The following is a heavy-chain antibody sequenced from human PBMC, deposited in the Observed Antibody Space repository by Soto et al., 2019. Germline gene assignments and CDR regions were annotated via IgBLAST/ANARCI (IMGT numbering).Heavy chain of an antibody. CDR3: AAGTVSSGCDY. J-gene: IGHJ4*02. CDR1: GFTFSSYW. Sequence: GGSLRLSCAASGFTFSSYWMHWVRQAPGKGLVWVSRINSDGSSTSYADSVKGRFTISRDNAKNTLYLQMNSVRAEDTAVYYCAAGTVSSGCDYWGQGTLVTVSS. CDR2: INSDGSST. V-gene: IGHV3-74*01. D-gene: IGHD6-19*01.